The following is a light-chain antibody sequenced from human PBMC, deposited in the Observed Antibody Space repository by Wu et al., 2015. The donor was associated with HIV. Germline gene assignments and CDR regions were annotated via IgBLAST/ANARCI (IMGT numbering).Light chain of an antibody. J-gene: IGKJ5*01. Sequence: ENVLTQSPATLSLSPGQRATLSCRSSQSVSASYLAWYQKRPGQSPRLVVYGASKRAANIPERFGGSGSGTDFILTISRVEPEDFAVYYCQQYGDSPVTFGQGTTTG. CDR2: GAS. CDR3: QQYGDSPVT. V-gene: IGKV3-20*01. CDR1: QSVSASY.